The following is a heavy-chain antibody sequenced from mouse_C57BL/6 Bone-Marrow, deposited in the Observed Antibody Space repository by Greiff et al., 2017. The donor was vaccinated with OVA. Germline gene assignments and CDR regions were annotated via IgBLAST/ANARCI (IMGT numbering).Heavy chain of an antibody. CDR3: ASYYGSTPRAMDY. V-gene: IGHV2-2*01. Sequence: QVHVKQSGPGLVQPSQSLSITCTVSGFSLTSYGVHWVRQSPGKGLEWLGVIWSGGSTDYNAAFISRLSISKDNSKSQVFFKMNSLQADDTAIYYCASYYGSTPRAMDYWGQGTSVTVSS. CDR2: IWSGGST. CDR1: GFSLTSYG. D-gene: IGHD1-1*01. J-gene: IGHJ4*01.